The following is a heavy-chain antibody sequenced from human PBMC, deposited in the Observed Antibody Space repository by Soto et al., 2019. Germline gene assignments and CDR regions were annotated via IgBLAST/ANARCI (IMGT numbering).Heavy chain of an antibody. J-gene: IGHJ6*02. V-gene: IGHV4-34*01. Sequence: ASETLSLTCAVYGGSFSGYYWSWIRQPPGKGLEWIGEINHSGSTNYNPSLKSRVTISVDTSKNQFSLKLSSVTAEDTAVYYCARGRRLPIFGVATNYYYYYGMDVWGQGTTVTVSS. CDR1: GGSFSGYY. CDR3: ARGRRLPIFGVATNYYYYYGMDV. D-gene: IGHD3-3*01. CDR2: INHSGST.